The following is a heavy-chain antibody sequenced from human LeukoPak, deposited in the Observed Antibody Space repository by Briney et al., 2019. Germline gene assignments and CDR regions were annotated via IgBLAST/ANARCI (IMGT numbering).Heavy chain of an antibody. J-gene: IGHJ5*02. D-gene: IGHD3-10*01. CDR1: GDSISSGGYS. Sequence: TLSLTCVVSGDSISSGGYSWSWIRQPPGKGLEWIGSIYHSGSTYYNPSLKSRVTMSVDTSKNQFSLKLSSVTAADTAVYYCARQSMVRGVIIPNHPDWFDPWGQGTLVTVSS. CDR2: IYHSGST. V-gene: IGHV4-30-2*03. CDR3: ARQSMVRGVIIPNHPDWFDP.